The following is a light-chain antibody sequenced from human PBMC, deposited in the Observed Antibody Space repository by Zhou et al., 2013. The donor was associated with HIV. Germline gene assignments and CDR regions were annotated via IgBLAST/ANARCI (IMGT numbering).Light chain of an antibody. CDR3: QQYNSYPFT. J-gene: IGKJ3*01. Sequence: DIQLTQSPSFLSASIGDRVTITCRASQGISSSLAWCQQKPGKPPKLLIYAASTLGSGVPSRFSGSGSGTEFTLTISSLQPDDFATYYCQQYNSYPFTFGPGTKVDIK. CDR2: AAS. V-gene: IGKV1-9*01. CDR1: QGISSS.